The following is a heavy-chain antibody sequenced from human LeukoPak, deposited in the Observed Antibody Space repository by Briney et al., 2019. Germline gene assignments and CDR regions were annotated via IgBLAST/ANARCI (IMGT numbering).Heavy chain of an antibody. D-gene: IGHD6-19*01. J-gene: IGHJ4*02. Sequence: PGGSLRLSCAASGFTFSSYSMNWVRQAPGEGLEWVSSISISSSDIYYADSVKGRLTISRENAKHSLYLQMNSLRAEDTAVYYCARVVVGSVTFIAVAQYYFEYWGQGTLVTVSS. CDR1: GFTFSSYS. CDR2: ISISSSDI. V-gene: IGHV3-21*01. CDR3: ARVVVGSVTFIAVAQYYFEY.